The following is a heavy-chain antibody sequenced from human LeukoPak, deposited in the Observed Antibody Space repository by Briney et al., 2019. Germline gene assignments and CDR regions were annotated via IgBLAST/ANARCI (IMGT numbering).Heavy chain of an antibody. CDR1: GGTFSSYA. CDR3: ARASGWYGTSYFDY. J-gene: IGHJ4*02. CDR2: IIPIFGTA. D-gene: IGHD6-19*01. V-gene: IGHV1-69*13. Sequence: AASVKVSCKASGGTFSSYAISWVRQAPGQGLEWMGGIIPIFGTANYAQKFQGRVTITADESTSTAYMELSSLRSEDTAVYYCARASGWYGTSYFDYRGQGTLVTVSS.